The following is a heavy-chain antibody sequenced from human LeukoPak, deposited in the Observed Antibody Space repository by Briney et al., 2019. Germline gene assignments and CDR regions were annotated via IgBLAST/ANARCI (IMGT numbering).Heavy chain of an antibody. V-gene: IGHV3-23*01. J-gene: IGHJ4*02. Sequence: GGSLRLSCAASGFTFSSYAMSWVRQAPGEGLEWVSDISGSGGSTYYADSVKGRFTISRDNSKNTLYLQMNSLRAEDTAVYYCAKGRRNCSSTSCYLDYWGQGTLVTVSS. CDR2: ISGSGGST. CDR3: AKGRRNCSSTSCYLDY. CDR1: GFTFSSYA. D-gene: IGHD2-2*01.